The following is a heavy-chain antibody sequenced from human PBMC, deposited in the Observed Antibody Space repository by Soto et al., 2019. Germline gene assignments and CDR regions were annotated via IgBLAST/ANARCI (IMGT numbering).Heavy chain of an antibody. CDR1: GGSFSGYY. CDR3: ARESHDILTGPPWVWYFDL. J-gene: IGHJ2*01. Sequence: QVQLQQWGAGPLRPLETLSLTCGVSGGSFSGYYWAWIRQSPGKGLEWIGEINDRGSINYNPSLRSRVRISVDTSKNHYSLKLRSGTAADTAVYYCARESHDILTGPPWVWYFDLWGRGTLVTVSS. D-gene: IGHD3-9*01. V-gene: IGHV4-34*01. CDR2: INDRGSI.